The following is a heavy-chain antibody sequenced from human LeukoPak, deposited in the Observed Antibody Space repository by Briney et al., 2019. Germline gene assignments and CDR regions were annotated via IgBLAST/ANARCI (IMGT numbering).Heavy chain of an antibody. CDR2: IYPGDSDT. Sequence: GESLKISCKASGYTFTNYWIGWVRQMPGKGLEWMGIIYPGDSDTRYSPSFQGQVTISADKSITTAYQQWSGLKASDTAMYYCARSVSGSYPTFDYWGQGTLVTVSS. CDR1: GYTFTNYW. CDR3: ARSVSGSYPTFDY. V-gene: IGHV5-51*01. D-gene: IGHD1-26*01. J-gene: IGHJ4*02.